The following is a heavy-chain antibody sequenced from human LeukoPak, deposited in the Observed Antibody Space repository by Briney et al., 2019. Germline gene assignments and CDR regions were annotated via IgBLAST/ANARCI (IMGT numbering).Heavy chain of an antibody. CDR1: GGSISSYY. Sequence: SETLSLTCTVSGGSISSYYWSWIRQPPGKGLEWIGYIYYSGSTNYNPSLKSRVTISVDTSKNQFSLKLSSVTAADTAVYYCARESSYYDSSGYQPHFYYWGQGTLDTVSS. CDR2: IYYSGST. V-gene: IGHV4-59*01. CDR3: ARESSYYDSSGYQPHFYY. D-gene: IGHD3-22*01. J-gene: IGHJ4*02.